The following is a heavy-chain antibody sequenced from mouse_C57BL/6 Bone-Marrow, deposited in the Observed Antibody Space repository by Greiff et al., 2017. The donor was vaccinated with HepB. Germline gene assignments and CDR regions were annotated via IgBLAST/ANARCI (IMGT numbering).Heavy chain of an antibody. CDR2: IDPSDSYT. J-gene: IGHJ4*01. CDR3: ARPPHYNSREMDY. V-gene: IGHV1-59*01. Sequence: QVQLQQPGAELVRPWTSVKLSCKASGYTLTSYWMHWVKQRPGQGLEWIGVIDPSDSYTYYNQKFKGKTTLTVDTASSPAYMQLSSLTSEDSAVYYSARPPHYNSREMDYWGQGTAVTVSS. CDR1: GYTLTSYW. D-gene: IGHD1-2*01.